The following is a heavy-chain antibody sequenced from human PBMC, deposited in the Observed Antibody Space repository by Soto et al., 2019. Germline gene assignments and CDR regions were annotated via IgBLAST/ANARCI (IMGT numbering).Heavy chain of an antibody. CDR3: ARPSGYYDTSGYYGTFYYYGMDV. CDR1: GFTFSSYD. J-gene: IGHJ6*02. V-gene: IGHV3-48*02. Sequence: GGSLRLSCAASGFTFSSYDMNWVRQAPGQGLEWISYISSSSSTIYYADSMKGRFTISRDNVENSLYLQMSSLRDEDTAVYYCARPSGYYDTSGYYGTFYYYGMDVWGQGPTVTVSS. CDR2: ISSSSSTI. D-gene: IGHD3-22*01.